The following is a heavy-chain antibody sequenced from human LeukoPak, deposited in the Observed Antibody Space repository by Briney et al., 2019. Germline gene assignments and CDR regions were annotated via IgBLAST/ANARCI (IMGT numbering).Heavy chain of an antibody. Sequence: GGSLRLSCAASGFTFSSYEMNWVRQAPGKGLEWVSYISSSGSTIYYADSVKGRFTISRDNAKNSLYIQMNSLRAEDTAVYYCAGGWFGGEHFWGQGTLVTVSS. V-gene: IGHV3-48*03. J-gene: IGHJ4*02. CDR1: GFTFSSYE. D-gene: IGHD3-16*01. CDR2: ISSSGSTI. CDR3: AGGWFGGEHF.